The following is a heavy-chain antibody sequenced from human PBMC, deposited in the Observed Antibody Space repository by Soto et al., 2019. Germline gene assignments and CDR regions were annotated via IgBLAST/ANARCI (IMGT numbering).Heavy chain of an antibody. V-gene: IGHV3-74*01. CDR3: ARTFVDGMAGFGP. CDR1: GLTLSTYW. D-gene: IGHD2-15*01. CDR2: ISSGGTYT. J-gene: IGHJ5*02. Sequence: GGSLRLSCAASGLTLSTYWMHWVRQVPGKGLVWVSRISSGGTYTNYADSVKGRFTISRDSASNTLFLQMNYLTGEDTAVYYCARTFVDGMAGFGPWGQGTLVTVSS.